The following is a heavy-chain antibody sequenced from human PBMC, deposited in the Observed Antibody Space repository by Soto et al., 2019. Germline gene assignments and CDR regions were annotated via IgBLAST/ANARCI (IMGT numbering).Heavy chain of an antibody. CDR1: GYSFTSYA. V-gene: IGHV1-3*01. CDR3: ARGVENIVVVLDVFGYYGMDV. Sequence: QVQLVQSGAEVKKPGASVKVSCKASGYSFTSYAIYWVRQAPGQRLEWMGWINAGNGNTKYSQKLQGRVTFTGDTSGSTAHMELSSLRSEDTAVYFCARGVENIVVVLDVFGYYGMDVWGQGTTVTVSS. J-gene: IGHJ6*02. D-gene: IGHD2-2*01. CDR2: INAGNGNT.